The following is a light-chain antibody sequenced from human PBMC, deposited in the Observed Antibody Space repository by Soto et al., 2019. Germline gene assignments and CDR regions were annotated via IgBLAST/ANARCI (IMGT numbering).Light chain of an antibody. CDR2: GAS. V-gene: IGKV1-27*01. J-gene: IGKJ1*01. CDR1: QGIANY. Sequence: DIQMAQSPSSLSASVGDRVTITCRASQGIANYFAWYQQRPGKVPKLLIYGASTLEAGVPSRFSGRRVGTDYTLTISSLQPEDAATYYCQSYNTVPRTFGQGTKVEIK. CDR3: QSYNTVPRT.